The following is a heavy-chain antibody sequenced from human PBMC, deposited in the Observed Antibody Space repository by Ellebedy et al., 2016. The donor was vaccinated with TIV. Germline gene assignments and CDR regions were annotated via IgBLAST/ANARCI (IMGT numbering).Heavy chain of an antibody. V-gene: IGHV3-23*01. CDR2: ISVSVGST. Sequence: GESLKISCAASGITFSRYAMSWVRQAPGKGLEWVSTISVSVGSTYYADSVKGRFPISRDNAKNTLYLQMNSLRAEDTAIYYCAKEDSAMVFDFWGQGTLVTVSS. CDR3: AKEDSAMVFDF. J-gene: IGHJ4*02. CDR1: GITFSRYA. D-gene: IGHD5-18*01.